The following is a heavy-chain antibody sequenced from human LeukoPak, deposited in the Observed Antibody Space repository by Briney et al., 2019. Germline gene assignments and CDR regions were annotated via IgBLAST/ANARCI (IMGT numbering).Heavy chain of an antibody. Sequence: SETLSLTCAVYGGSFSGYYWSWIRQPPGKGLEWIGEVNHSGSTNYNPSLKSRVTISVDTSKNQFSLKLSSVTAADTAVYYCARAHYYGSGSWVYYYYGMDVWGQGTTVTVSS. V-gene: IGHV4-34*01. CDR1: GGSFSGYY. CDR3: ARAHYYGSGSWVYYYYGMDV. CDR2: VNHSGST. J-gene: IGHJ6*02. D-gene: IGHD3-10*01.